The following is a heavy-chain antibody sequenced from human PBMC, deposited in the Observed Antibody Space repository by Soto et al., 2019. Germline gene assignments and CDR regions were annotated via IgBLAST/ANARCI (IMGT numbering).Heavy chain of an antibody. V-gene: IGHV3-53*01. D-gene: IGHD3-10*01. CDR2: IYSGGST. Sequence: EVQLVESGGGLIQPGGSLRLSCAASGFTVSSNYMSWVRQAPGKGLEWVSVIYSGGSTYYADSVKGRFTISRDNSKNTLYLQMNSLRAEDTAVYYCARDRMVRGVTKNTHHYYYGMDVWGQGTTVTVSS. CDR1: GFTVSSNY. CDR3: ARDRMVRGVTKNTHHYYYGMDV. J-gene: IGHJ6*02.